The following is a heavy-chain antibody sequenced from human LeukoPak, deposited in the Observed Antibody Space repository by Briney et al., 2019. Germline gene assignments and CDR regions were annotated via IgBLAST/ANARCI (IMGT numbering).Heavy chain of an antibody. CDR3: ARDLAYNWKAENQVDY. V-gene: IGHV1-2*02. CDR1: GYTFTGYY. CDR2: INPNSGGT. D-gene: IGHD1-20*01. Sequence: GASVKVPCKASGYTFTGYYMHWVRQAPGQGLEWMGWINPNSGGTNYAQKFQGRVTMTRDTSISTAYMELSRLRSDDTAVYYCARDLAYNWKAENQVDYWGQGTLVTVSS. J-gene: IGHJ4*02.